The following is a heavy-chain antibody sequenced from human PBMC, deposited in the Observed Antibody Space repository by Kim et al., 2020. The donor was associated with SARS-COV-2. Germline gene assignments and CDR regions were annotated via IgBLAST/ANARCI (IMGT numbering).Heavy chain of an antibody. Sequence: SETLSLTCAVSGGSISSSNWWCWVRQPPGEGLVWIGEIYHSGSTNYNPSLKSRLTISVDKSKNQFSLKMSSVTAADTAVYYCAGSGGGSFYGVVDYWGQGTLVTVSS. CDR3: AGSGGGSFYGVVDY. V-gene: IGHV4-4*02. CDR2: IYHSGST. J-gene: IGHJ4*02. D-gene: IGHD1-26*01. CDR1: GGSISSSNW.